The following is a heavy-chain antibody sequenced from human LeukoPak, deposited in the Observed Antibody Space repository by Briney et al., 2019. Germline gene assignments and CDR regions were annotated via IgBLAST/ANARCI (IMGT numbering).Heavy chain of an antibody. CDR1: GFTFSSYG. V-gene: IGHV3-33*01. D-gene: IGHD3-10*01. CDR3: ARDLLLWFGELSNSPDY. Sequence: PGGSLRLSCATSGFTFSSYGMHWVRQAPGKGLEWVVVICYDGSNKYYADSVKGRYTISRDNSKNTLYLQMNSLRAEDTAVYYCARDLLLWFGELSNSPDYWGQGTLVTVSS. J-gene: IGHJ4*02. CDR2: ICYDGSNK.